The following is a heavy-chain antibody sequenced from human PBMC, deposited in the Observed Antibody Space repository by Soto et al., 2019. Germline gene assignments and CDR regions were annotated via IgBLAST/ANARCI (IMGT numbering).Heavy chain of an antibody. J-gene: IGHJ4*02. CDR1: GYSISSGYY. V-gene: IGHV4-38-2*01. CDR2: MFYGVST. CDR3: ARLPSRHLVDY. D-gene: IGHD3-3*02. Sequence: SETLSLTCAVSGYSISSGYYWGWLRQPPGKGLEWIGSMFYGVSTYYNPSLKSRVTVSVDTSKNQFSLNLRSVTAADTAVYYCARLPSRHLVDYWGQGTLVTVSS.